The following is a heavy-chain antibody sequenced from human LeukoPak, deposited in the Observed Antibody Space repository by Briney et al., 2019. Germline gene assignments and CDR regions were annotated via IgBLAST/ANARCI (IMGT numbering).Heavy chain of an antibody. Sequence: ASVKVSCKASGYTFTSYDINWVRQATGQGLEWMGWMNPNSGNTGYAQKFQGRVTMTRNTSISTAYMELSSLRSEDTAVYYCARGNKLGYDILTGYYNYWGQGTLVTVSS. CDR3: ARGNKLGYDILTGYYNY. J-gene: IGHJ4*02. CDR1: GYTFTSYD. D-gene: IGHD3-9*01. CDR2: MNPNSGNT. V-gene: IGHV1-8*01.